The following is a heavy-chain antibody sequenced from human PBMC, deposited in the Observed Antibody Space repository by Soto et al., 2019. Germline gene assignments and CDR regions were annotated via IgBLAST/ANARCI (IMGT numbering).Heavy chain of an antibody. D-gene: IGHD4-4*01. J-gene: IGHJ3*02. CDR2: ISSSSGYI. CDR1: GFTFSSYS. Sequence: GGSLRLSCAASGFTFSSYSMNWVRQAPGKGLEWVSSISSSSGYIYYADSVKGLFTISRANAKNSLYLQMNSLRAEDTAVYYCARDSSNYHDAFDIWGQGTMVTVSS. CDR3: ARDSSNYHDAFDI. V-gene: IGHV3-21*01.